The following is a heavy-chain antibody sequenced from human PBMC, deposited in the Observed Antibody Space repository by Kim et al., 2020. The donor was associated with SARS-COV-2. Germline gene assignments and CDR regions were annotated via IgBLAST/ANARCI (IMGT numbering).Heavy chain of an antibody. D-gene: IGHD3-22*01. CDR2: SSWNRCRI. J-gene: IGHJ4*02. Sequence: LEWVSGSSWNRCRIVYTDSVKRRFTISRDNAKNSLYLQMNSLRVEDTALYYCAKDISYYYDSSGYYHAWGQGTLVTVSS. V-gene: IGHV3-9*01. CDR3: AKDISYYYDSSGYYHA.